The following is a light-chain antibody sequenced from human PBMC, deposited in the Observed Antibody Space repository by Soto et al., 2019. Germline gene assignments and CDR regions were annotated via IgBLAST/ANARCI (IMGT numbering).Light chain of an antibody. CDR1: SGSIASKN. CDR2: EDN. Sequence: NFMLNQPHSVSESPGTTVTMCCTRSSGSIASKNVQWYQQRPGTAPTTVIDEDNQRPSGVTNRLSASIDSSSNSASHTTSRLEMEDEADYCRQVYDSSRGFGGGTKLTVL. V-gene: IGLV6-57*04. CDR3: QVYDSSRG. J-gene: IGLJ2*01.